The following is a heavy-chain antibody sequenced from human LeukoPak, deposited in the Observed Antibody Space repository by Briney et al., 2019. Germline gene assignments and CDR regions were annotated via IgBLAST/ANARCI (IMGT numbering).Heavy chain of an antibody. CDR1: GYSISSGYY. D-gene: IGHD6-13*01. CDR3: ACSYSSSWYRLPSLDY. J-gene: IGHJ4*02. Sequence: PSETLSLTCTVSGYSISSGYYWGWIRQPPGKGLEWIGEINHSGSTNYNPSLKSRVTISVDTSKNQFSLKLSSVTAADTAVYYCACSYSSSWYRLPSLDYWGQGTLVTVSS. V-gene: IGHV4-38-2*02. CDR2: INHSGST.